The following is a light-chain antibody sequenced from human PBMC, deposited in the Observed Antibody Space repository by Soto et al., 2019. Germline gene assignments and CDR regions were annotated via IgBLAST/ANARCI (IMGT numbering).Light chain of an antibody. J-gene: IGKJ5*01. CDR1: QSVSSY. Sequence: EIVLTQSPATLSLSPGERATPPCRATQSVSSYLAWYQQKPGQAPRLLIYDASNRATGIPARFSGSGSGTDFTLTISSLEPEDFAVYYCQQRSNWPPLITFGQGTRLEI. CDR2: DAS. CDR3: QQRSNWPPLIT. V-gene: IGKV3-11*01.